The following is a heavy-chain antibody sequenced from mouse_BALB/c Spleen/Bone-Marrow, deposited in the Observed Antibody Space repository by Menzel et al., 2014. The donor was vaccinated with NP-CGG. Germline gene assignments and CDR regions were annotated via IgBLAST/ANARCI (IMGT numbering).Heavy chain of an antibody. J-gene: IGHJ3*01. Sequence: VKVVESGAELAKPGASVKMSCRASGCTFTSYWMHLVKQRPGQGLEWIGYINPSTGYTEYNQKFKDKATLTADRSSNTAYMQLSSLTSEDSAVYYCARGYGSSPVFAYWGQGTLVTVSP. CDR1: GCTFTSYW. CDR2: INPSTGYT. D-gene: IGHD1-1*01. V-gene: IGHV1-7*01. CDR3: ARGYGSSPVFAY.